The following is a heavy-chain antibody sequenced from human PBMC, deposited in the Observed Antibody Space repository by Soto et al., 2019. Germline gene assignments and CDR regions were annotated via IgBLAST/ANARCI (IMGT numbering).Heavy chain of an antibody. CDR3: AKVHDYGDYYYYGMDV. V-gene: IGHV3-30*18. CDR2: ISYDGSSK. Sequence: GGSLRLSCAASGFTFSSYGMHWVRQAPGKGLEWVAVISYDGSSKYYADSVKGRFTISRDNSKNTLYLQMNSLRAEDTAVYYCAKVHDYGDYYYYGMDVWGQGTTVTVSS. CDR1: GFTFSSYG. D-gene: IGHD4-17*01. J-gene: IGHJ6*02.